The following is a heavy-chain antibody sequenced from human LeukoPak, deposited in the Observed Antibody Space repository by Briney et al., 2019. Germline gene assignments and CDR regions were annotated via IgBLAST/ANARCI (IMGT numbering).Heavy chain of an antibody. CDR2: IIPLFGAA. J-gene: IGHJ5*02. V-gene: IGHV1-69*05. Sequence: SVKVSCKASGGTFSSNAINWVRQAPGQGLEWMGGIIPLFGAANYAQKFQDRVTITTDESTSTAYMELNSLRSDDTAVCYCATRIGTAPLDPWGQGTLVTVSS. D-gene: IGHD6-13*01. CDR3: ATRIGTAPLDP. CDR1: GGTFSSNA.